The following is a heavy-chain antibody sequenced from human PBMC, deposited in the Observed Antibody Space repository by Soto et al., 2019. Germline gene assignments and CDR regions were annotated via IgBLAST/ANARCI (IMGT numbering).Heavy chain of an antibody. CDR3: ARGLDFWSGYYFVDYYYYMDV. D-gene: IGHD3-3*01. V-gene: IGHV1-8*01. Sequence: GASVKVSCKASGYTFTSCDINWVRQATGQGLEWMGWMNPNSGNTGYAQKFQGRVTMTRNTSISTAYMELSSLRSEDTAVYYCARGLDFWSGYYFVDYYYYMDVWGKGTTVTVSS. J-gene: IGHJ6*03. CDR2: MNPNSGNT. CDR1: GYTFTSCD.